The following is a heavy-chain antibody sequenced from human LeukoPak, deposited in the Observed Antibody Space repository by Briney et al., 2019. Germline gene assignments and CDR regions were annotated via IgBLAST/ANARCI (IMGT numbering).Heavy chain of an antibody. V-gene: IGHV4-61*02. CDR3: ARGREGGFDP. Sequence: SETLSLTCTVSGDSISSGSYYWSWIRQPAGKGLEWIGRIYSSGSTNYNPSLKSRVTLSVDTSKNQFSLKLSSVTAADTAVYYCARGREGGFDPWGQGILVTVSS. CDR2: IYSSGST. J-gene: IGHJ5*02. CDR1: GDSISSGSYY. D-gene: IGHD1-26*01.